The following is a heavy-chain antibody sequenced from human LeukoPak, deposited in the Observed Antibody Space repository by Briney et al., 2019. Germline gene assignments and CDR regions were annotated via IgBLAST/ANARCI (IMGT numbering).Heavy chain of an antibody. Sequence: GGSLRLSCAASGFTFSSYAMSWVRQAPGKGLEWVSAISGSGGSTYYADSVKGRFTISRDNSKNTLYLQMNSLRAEDTAVYYCANRYGVVRAFDIWGQGTMVTVSS. J-gene: IGHJ3*02. V-gene: IGHV3-23*01. CDR3: ANRYGVVRAFDI. CDR1: GFTFSSYA. D-gene: IGHD3-3*01. CDR2: ISGSGGST.